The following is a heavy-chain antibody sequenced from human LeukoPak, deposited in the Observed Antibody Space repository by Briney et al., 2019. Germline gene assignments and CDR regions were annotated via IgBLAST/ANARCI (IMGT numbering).Heavy chain of an antibody. J-gene: IGHJ4*02. CDR2: IWYDGSNK. D-gene: IGHD3-10*01. CDR1: GFTFSSHG. CDR3: ARYGNEKTLDY. V-gene: IGHV3-33*01. Sequence: GRSLRPSCAAAGFTFSSHGMHWVRQAPGKGLEWVAVIWYDGSNKYYADSVKGRFTISRDNSKDMLYLQMNSLRAEDTAVYYCARYGNEKTLDYWGQGTLVTVSS.